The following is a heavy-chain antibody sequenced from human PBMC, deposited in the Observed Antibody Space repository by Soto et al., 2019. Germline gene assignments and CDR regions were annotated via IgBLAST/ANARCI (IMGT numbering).Heavy chain of an antibody. CDR3: ARSGPIYYYDSSGYYYSDY. CDR1: GGSISSSSYY. CDR2: IYYSGST. Sequence: SETLSLTCTVSGGSISSSSYYWGWIRQTPGKGLEWIGSIYYSGSTYYNPSLKSRVTISVDTSKNQFSLKLSSVTAADTAVYYCARSGPIYYYDSSGYYYSDYWGQGTLVTVSS. J-gene: IGHJ4*02. V-gene: IGHV4-39*01. D-gene: IGHD3-22*01.